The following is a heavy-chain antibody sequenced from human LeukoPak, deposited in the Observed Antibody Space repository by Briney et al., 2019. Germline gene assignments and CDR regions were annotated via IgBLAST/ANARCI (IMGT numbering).Heavy chain of an antibody. Sequence: ASVKVSCKASGYTFTSYGISWVRQAPGQGLEWMGWVSAYNGNTNYAQKLQGRVTITRDTSASTAYMELSSLRSEDTAVYYCARGAMGGYYLNWFDPWGQGTLVTVSS. CDR2: VSAYNGNT. CDR1: GYTFTSYG. D-gene: IGHD3-22*01. CDR3: ARGAMGGYYLNWFDP. V-gene: IGHV1-18*01. J-gene: IGHJ5*02.